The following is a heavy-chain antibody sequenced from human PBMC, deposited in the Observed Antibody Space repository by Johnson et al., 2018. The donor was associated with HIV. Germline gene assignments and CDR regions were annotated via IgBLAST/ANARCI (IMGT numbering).Heavy chain of an antibody. CDR3: ARDQRGGYSYGDAFDF. Sequence: QVQLVESGGGVVQPGTSLTLSCAASGFPFRDSAMHWVRQAPGKGLEWVAFIRYDGSNKYYADSVKGRFTISRDNAKNSLYLQMNSLRAEETAVYYCARDQRGGYSYGDAFDFWGQGTVVSVST. CDR1: GFPFRDSA. V-gene: IGHV3-30*02. J-gene: IGHJ3*01. D-gene: IGHD5-18*01. CDR2: IRYDGSNK.